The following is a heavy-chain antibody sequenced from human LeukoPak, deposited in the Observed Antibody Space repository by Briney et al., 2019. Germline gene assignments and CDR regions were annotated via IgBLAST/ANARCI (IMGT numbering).Heavy chain of an antibody. CDR3: ARANDYGDPLPRYMDV. CDR1: GGSISGRNW. CDR2: IYLSGST. Sequence: PSETLSLTCAVSGGSISGRNWWSWVRQPPGKGLEWIGEIYLSGSTNYNPSLKSRVTISVDKSKNQFSLKLTSVTAADTAVYYCARANDYGDPLPRYMDVWGKGTTVTVSS. V-gene: IGHV4-4*02. J-gene: IGHJ6*03. D-gene: IGHD4-17*01.